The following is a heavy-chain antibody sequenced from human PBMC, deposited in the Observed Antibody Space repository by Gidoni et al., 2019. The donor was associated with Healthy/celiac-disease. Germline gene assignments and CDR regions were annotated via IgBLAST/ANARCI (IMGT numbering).Heavy chain of an antibody. CDR3: AVIASAVPDDAFDV. V-gene: IGHV3-53*02. Sequence: EVQLVETGGGLIQPGGFLRLSCAASGFTVSGNYMNWVRQAPGKGLEWVSVIYSDSSTYYADSVKGRFTISRDNSKNTLSLQMNSLRAEDTAVYYCAVIASAVPDDAFDVWGRGTTVTVSS. D-gene: IGHD3-22*01. J-gene: IGHJ3*01. CDR1: GFTVSGNY. CDR2: IYSDSST.